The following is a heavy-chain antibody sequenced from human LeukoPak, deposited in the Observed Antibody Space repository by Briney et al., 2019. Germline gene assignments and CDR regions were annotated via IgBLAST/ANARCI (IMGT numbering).Heavy chain of an antibody. D-gene: IGHD3-10*01. CDR2: ISSSSSYI. J-gene: IGHJ4*02. CDR1: GFTFSSYA. Sequence: PGGSLRLSCAASGFTFSSYAMSWVRQAPGKGLEWVSSISSSSSYIYYADSVKGRFTISRDNAKNSLYLQMNSLRAEDTAVYYCARDYWGSGNRYFDYWGQGTPVTVSS. CDR3: ARDYWGSGNRYFDY. V-gene: IGHV3-21*01.